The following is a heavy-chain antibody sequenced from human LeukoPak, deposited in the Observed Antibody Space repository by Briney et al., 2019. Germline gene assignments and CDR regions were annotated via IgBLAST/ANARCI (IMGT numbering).Heavy chain of an antibody. J-gene: IGHJ4*02. CDR3: ARDHYYGSGSYYNDPIFDY. D-gene: IGHD3-10*01. CDR2: INWNGGST. CDR1: GFTFDDYG. Sequence: SGGSLRLSCAASGFTFDDYGMSWVRQAPGKGLEWVSGINWNGGSTGYADSVKGRFTISRDNAKNSLYLQMNSLRAEDTALYYCARDHYYGSGSYYNDPIFDYWGQGTLVTVSS. V-gene: IGHV3-20*04.